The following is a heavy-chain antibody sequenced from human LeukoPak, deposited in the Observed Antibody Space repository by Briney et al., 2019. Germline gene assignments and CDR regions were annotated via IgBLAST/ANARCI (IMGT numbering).Heavy chain of an antibody. Sequence: GGSLRLSCAASGFTLSSYAMSWVRQAPGKGLEWVSAISGSGGSTYYADSVKGRFTISRDNSKNTLYLQMNSLRAEDTAVYYCAKSIPDSSGYYYWYFDLWGRGTLVTVSS. CDR3: AKSIPDSSGYYYWYFDL. J-gene: IGHJ2*01. D-gene: IGHD3-22*01. CDR1: GFTLSSYA. CDR2: ISGSGGST. V-gene: IGHV3-23*01.